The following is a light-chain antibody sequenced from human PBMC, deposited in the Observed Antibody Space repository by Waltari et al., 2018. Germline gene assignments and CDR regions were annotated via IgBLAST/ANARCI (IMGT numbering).Light chain of an antibody. CDR3: QHYVRLPVT. CDR2: GAS. CDR1: QSVSRV. Sequence: EIVLTQSPGTLSLSPGERATRSCRASQSVSRVLAWYQKKPGQAPRLLIYGASNRATGIPDRFSGSGSGTDFSLTISRLDPEDFAVYYCQHYVRLPVTFGQGTKVEIK. V-gene: IGKV3-20*01. J-gene: IGKJ1*01.